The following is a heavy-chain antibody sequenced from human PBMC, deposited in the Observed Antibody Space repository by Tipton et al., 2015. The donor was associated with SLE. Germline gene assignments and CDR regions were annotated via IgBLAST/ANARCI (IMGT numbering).Heavy chain of an antibody. D-gene: IGHD3-16*01. CDR2: INHSGGT. Sequence: TLSLTCAVYGGSFSGYYWSWIRQPPGKGLEWIGEINHSGGTNYNPSLNSRVTISADTSKNQFSLKVTSVTAADTAVYYCVRHGAYYFDYWGQGTLVTVSS. J-gene: IGHJ4*02. V-gene: IGHV4-34*01. CDR1: GGSFSGYY. CDR3: VRHGAYYFDY.